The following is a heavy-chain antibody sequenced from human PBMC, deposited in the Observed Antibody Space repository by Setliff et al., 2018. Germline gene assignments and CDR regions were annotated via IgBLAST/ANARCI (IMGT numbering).Heavy chain of an antibody. J-gene: IGHJ4*02. V-gene: IGHV4-39*07. CDR2: IYYSGST. Sequence: SETLSLTCTVSGGSISSGSYYWSWIRQPAGKGLEWIGSIYYSGSTYYNPSLKSRVTISVDTSKNQFSLKLSSVTAADTAVYYCAREERYYNFWSGYFDYWGQGTLVTVSS. D-gene: IGHD3-3*01. CDR1: GGSISSGSYY. CDR3: AREERYYNFWSGYFDY.